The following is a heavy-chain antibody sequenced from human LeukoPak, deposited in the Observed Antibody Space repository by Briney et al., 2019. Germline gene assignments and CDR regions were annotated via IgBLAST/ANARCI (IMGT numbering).Heavy chain of an antibody. CDR2: INPSGGST. D-gene: IGHD2-2*01. CDR1: GYTFTSYY. V-gene: IGHV1-46*01. CDR3: AREGGPDQLLFGVWFDP. J-gene: IGHJ5*02. Sequence: GASVKVSCKASGYTFTSYYMHWVRQAPGQGLEWMGIINPSGGSTSYAQKFQGRVTMTRDTSTSTVYMELSSLRSDDTAVYYCAREGGPDQLLFGVWFDPWGQGTLVTVSS.